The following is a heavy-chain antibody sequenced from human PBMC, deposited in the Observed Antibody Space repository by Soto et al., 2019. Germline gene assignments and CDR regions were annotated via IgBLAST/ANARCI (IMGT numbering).Heavy chain of an antibody. CDR1: GYTFTSYA. D-gene: IGHD2-8*02. CDR3: ARGDWWLFDY. V-gene: IGHV1-3*01. CDR2: INAGNGDT. Sequence: ASVKVSCKASGYTFTSYAIHWVRQAPGQRLEWMGWINAGNGDTKYSQKFQGRVTITRDTSASTAYMELSSLKSEDTAVYYCARGDWWLFDYWGQGTLVTVSS. J-gene: IGHJ4*02.